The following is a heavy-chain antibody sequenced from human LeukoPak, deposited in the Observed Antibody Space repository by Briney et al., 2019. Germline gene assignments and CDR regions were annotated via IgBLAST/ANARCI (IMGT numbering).Heavy chain of an antibody. D-gene: IGHD3-9*01. CDR2: IYSSGST. CDR1: GGSISSYY. V-gene: IGHV4-4*07. CDR3: ARDSKYYDILTGYQTTSPFDY. Sequence: SETLSLTCTVSGGSISSYYWSWIRQPAGKGLEWIGRIYSSGSTDYNPSLKSRVTMSVDTSKNQFSLKLSSVTAADTAVYYCARDSKYYDILTGYQTTSPFDYWGQGTLVTVSS. J-gene: IGHJ4*02.